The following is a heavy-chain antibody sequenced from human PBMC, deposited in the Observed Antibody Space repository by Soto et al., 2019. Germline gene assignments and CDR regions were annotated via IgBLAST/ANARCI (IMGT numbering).Heavy chain of an antibody. J-gene: IGHJ4*02. D-gene: IGHD3-10*01. CDR2: INYVGKT. Sequence: PSETLSLTCAVSGGSINSKSYFWGWIRQTPGKGLEWIASINYVGKTYYSPSLKSRLAISVDTSKNQFSLRLSSVTAADTAVYYCARVQHPAYFDYWGQGTPVTVSS. CDR3: ARVQHPAYFDY. V-gene: IGHV4-39*01. CDR1: GGSINSKSYF.